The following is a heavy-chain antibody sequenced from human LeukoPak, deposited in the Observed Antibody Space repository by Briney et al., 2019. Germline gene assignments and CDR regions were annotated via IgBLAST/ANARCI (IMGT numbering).Heavy chain of an antibody. CDR2: IYYSGSA. J-gene: IGHJ3*02. Sequence: SETLSLTCTVSSGSISSYYWSWIRQPPGKGLEWIGHIYYSGSANYNPSLKSRVTISVDTSKNQFSLKLSSVTAADTAVYYCASRLAGGGAFDIWGQGTMVTVSS. D-gene: IGHD3-9*01. CDR1: SGSISSYY. V-gene: IGHV4-59*01. CDR3: ASRLAGGGAFDI.